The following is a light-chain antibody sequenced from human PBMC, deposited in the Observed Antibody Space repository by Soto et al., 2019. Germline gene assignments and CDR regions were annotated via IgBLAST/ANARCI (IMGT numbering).Light chain of an antibody. CDR3: CSYAGSYTWV. Sequence: QSALTQPRSVSGSPGQSVTISCTGTSSDVGVYNYVSWYQQHPGKAPKLMIYDVSNRPSGVPDHFSGSKSGNTASLTISGLQAEDEADYYCCSYAGSYTWVFGGGTKLTVL. V-gene: IGLV2-11*01. CDR2: DVS. J-gene: IGLJ3*02. CDR1: SSDVGVYNY.